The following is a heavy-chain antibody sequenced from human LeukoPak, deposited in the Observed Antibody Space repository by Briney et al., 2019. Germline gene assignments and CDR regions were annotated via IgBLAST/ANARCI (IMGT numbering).Heavy chain of an antibody. D-gene: IGHD2-15*01. CDR2: IISDGSAT. CDR1: GFTFSNYW. Sequence: PGGSLRLSCAASGFTFSNYWMQWVRQAPGKGLVWVSRIISDGSATNHADSVKGRFTISRDNAKNTLYLQMNSLRVEDTAVYYCARDRVPYCSGVSCSVDVWGQGTTVTVAS. J-gene: IGHJ6*02. CDR3: ARDRVPYCSGVSCSVDV. V-gene: IGHV3-74*01.